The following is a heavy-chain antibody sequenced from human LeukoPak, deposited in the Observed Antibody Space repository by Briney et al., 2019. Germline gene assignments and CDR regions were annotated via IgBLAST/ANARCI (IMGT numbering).Heavy chain of an antibody. D-gene: IGHD4-17*01. CDR1: GGSISSSSYY. V-gene: IGHV4-39*01. CDR3: ARGGPSTVTDFDY. J-gene: IGHJ4*02. Sequence: MPSETLSLTCTVSGGSISSSSYYWGWIRQPPGKGLEWIGSIYYSGSTYYNPSLKSRVTISVDTSKNQFSLNLSSVTAADTAVYYCARGGPSTVTDFDYWGQGTLVTVSS. CDR2: IYYSGST.